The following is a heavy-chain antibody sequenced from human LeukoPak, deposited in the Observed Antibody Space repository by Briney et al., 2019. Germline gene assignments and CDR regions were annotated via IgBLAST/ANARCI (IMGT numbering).Heavy chain of an antibody. J-gene: IGHJ4*02. CDR2: ISSSSSYI. D-gene: IGHD3-3*01. V-gene: IGHV3-21*01. CDR1: GFTFSSYS. CDR3: ARDSAIFGVVRPFDY. Sequence: PGGSLRPSCAASGFTFSSYSMNWVRQAPGKGLEWVSSISSSSSYIYYADSVKGRFTISRDNAKNSLYLQMNSLRAEDTAVYYCARDSAIFGVVRPFDYWGQGTLVTVSS.